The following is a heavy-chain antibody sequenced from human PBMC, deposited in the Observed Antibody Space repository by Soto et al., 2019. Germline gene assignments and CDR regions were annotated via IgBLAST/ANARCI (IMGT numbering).Heavy chain of an antibody. J-gene: IGHJ3*02. CDR1: GGSISSYY. CDR2: IYDSGST. V-gene: IGHV4-59*01. D-gene: IGHD5-12*01. Sequence: SETLSLTCTVSGGSISSYYWSWIRQPPGKGLEWIGYIYDSGSTNYNPSLKSRVTISVDTSKNQFSLKLTSVTAADTAVYYCARRGRRGYDSEFAFDIWGQGTMVTVSS. CDR3: ARRGRRGYDSEFAFDI.